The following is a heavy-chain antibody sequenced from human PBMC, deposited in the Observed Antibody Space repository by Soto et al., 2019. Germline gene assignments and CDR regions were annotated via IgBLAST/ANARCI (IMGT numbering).Heavy chain of an antibody. V-gene: IGHV4-39*01. CDR3: ARLSIVVVSDY. CDR1: GGSVSSSGYY. D-gene: IGHD2-15*01. J-gene: IGHJ4*02. CDR2: IYYNGNT. Sequence: QLQESGPGLVKPSETLSLTCTVSGGSVSSSGYYWGWIRQPPGQGLEWIGRIYYNGNTFYNPSVKSRATISIDTSKNQFSLKLSSVTAADTAVYYCARLSIVVVSDYLGQGTLVTVSS.